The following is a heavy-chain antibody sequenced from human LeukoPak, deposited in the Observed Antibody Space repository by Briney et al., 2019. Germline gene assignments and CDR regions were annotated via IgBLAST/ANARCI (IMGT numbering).Heavy chain of an antibody. D-gene: IGHD3-3*01. V-gene: IGHV1-3*01. CDR3: ARIFLRSGYYYFDY. Sequence: ASVKVSCKASGYTFSSYAMHWVRQAPGQRLEWMGWINAGNGNTKFSQKFQGRVTITRDTSASTAYMELSSLGSEDTAVYYCARIFLRSGYYYFDYWGQGTLVTVSS. J-gene: IGHJ4*02. CDR1: GYTFSSYA. CDR2: INAGNGNT.